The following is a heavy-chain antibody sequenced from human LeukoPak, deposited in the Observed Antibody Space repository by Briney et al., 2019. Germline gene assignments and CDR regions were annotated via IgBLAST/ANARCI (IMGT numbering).Heavy chain of an antibody. Sequence: ASVKVSCKASGYTFISYAMNWVRQAPGQGLEWMGRINTNTGNPTYAQAFTGRFVFTLDTSVSTTYLQIRHLRAEDTAVYYCARVALDGGEQQLGEDAFDIWGQGTMVAVSS. CDR3: ARVALDGGEQQLGEDAFDI. D-gene: IGHD6-13*01. J-gene: IGHJ3*02. V-gene: IGHV7-4-1*02. CDR1: GYTFISYA. CDR2: INTNTGNP.